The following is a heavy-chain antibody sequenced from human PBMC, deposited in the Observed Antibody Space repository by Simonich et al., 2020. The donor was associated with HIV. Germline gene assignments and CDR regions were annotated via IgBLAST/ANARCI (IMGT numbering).Heavy chain of an antibody. J-gene: IGHJ4*02. CDR2: IDHNEST. V-gene: IGHV4-34*01. D-gene: IGHD5-12*01. CDR3: ARRSGYALDY. CDR1: GGSFSGYY. Sequence: QVHLQQWGAGLLKPSETLSLTCAVYGGSFSGYYWGWNRQPPGKGLAWIGDIDHNESTSYTPSLQSRVTMSVDTSKTQFSLKLTSVTAADTAVYYCARRSGYALDYWGQGTLVTVSS.